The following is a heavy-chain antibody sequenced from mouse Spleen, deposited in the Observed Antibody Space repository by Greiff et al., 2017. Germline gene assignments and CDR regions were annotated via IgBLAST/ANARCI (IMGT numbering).Heavy chain of an antibody. J-gene: IGHJ3*01. CDR3: ARGGNGYDGFAY. CDR2: ISSGSSTI. V-gene: IGHV5-17*02. D-gene: IGHD2-2*01. CDR1: GFTFSSFG. Sequence: EVMLVESGGGLVQPGGSRKLSCAASGFTFSSFGMHWVRQAPEKGLEWVAYISSGSSTIYYADTVKGRFTISRDNPKNTLFLQMTSLRSEDTAMYYCARGGNGYDGFAYWGQGTLVTVSA.